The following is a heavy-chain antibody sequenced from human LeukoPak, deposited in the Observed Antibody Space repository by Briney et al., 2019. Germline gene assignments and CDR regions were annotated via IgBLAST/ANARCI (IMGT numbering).Heavy chain of an antibody. CDR1: GYSFTSYW. CDR2: IDPSDSYT. J-gene: IGHJ4*02. CDR3: ARHGRTVTFFDY. Sequence: GESLKISYKGSGYSFTSYWISWVRQMPGKGLEWMGRIDPSDSYTNYSPSFQGHVTISADKSISTAYLQWSSLKASDTAMYYCARHGRTVTFFDYWGQGTLITVSS. V-gene: IGHV5-10-1*01. D-gene: IGHD4-17*01.